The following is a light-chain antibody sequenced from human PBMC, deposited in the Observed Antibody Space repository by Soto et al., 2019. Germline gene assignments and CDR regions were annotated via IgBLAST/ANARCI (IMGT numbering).Light chain of an antibody. V-gene: IGKV3-11*01. CDR3: QQRGNWPWLT. J-gene: IGKJ4*01. Sequence: EIVLKQSPGTLSLSPGERATLSCRASQSVNNYLAWYQQKPGQAPRLLIYDASNRATGIPARFSGSGSGTDFTVTISSLELEDFAVYYCQQRGNWPWLTFGGGTRVEIK. CDR1: QSVNNY. CDR2: DAS.